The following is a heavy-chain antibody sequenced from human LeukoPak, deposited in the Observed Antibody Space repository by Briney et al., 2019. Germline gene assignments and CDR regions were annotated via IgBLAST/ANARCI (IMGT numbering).Heavy chain of an antibody. CDR1: GFTFSSYS. J-gene: IGHJ4*02. CDR2: ISSSSSYI. CDR3: ARDQGEKIAAAFGY. Sequence: PGGSLRLSCAASGFTFSSYSMNWVRQAPGKGLEWVSSISSSSSYIYYADSVKGRFTISRDNAKNSLYLQMNSLRAEDTAVYYCARDQGEKIAAAFGYWGQGTLVTVSS. V-gene: IGHV3-21*01. D-gene: IGHD6-13*01.